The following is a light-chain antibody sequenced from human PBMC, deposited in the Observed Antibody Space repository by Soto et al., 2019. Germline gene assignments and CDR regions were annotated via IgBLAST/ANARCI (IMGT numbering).Light chain of an antibody. CDR3: QSYDSSNQV. CDR2: SNN. Sequence: QSVLTQPPSASGTPGQRVTISCSGSSSNIGSNTVNWYQQLPGTAPKHLIFSNNQRPSGVPDRFSGSKSGTSASLAISGLQPEDEADYYCQSYDSSNQVFGGGTKLTVL. J-gene: IGLJ3*02. V-gene: IGLV1-44*01. CDR1: SSNIGSNT.